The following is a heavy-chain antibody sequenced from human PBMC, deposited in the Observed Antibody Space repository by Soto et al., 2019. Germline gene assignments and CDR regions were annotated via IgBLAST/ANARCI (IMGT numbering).Heavy chain of an antibody. V-gene: IGHV3-33*01. CDR2: IWYDGSNK. CDR1: GFTFSSYG. CDR3: ADIAAAGWFVP. D-gene: IGHD6-13*01. J-gene: IGHJ5*02. Sequence: GWYLRLSCAASGFTFSSYGMHWVRQAPGKGLEWVAVIWYDGSNKYYADSVKGRFTISRDNSKNTLYLQMNSLRAEDTAVYYCADIAAAGWFVPWGQGTLGTVSS.